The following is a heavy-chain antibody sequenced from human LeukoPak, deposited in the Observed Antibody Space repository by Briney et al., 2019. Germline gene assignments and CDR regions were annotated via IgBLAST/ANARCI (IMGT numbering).Heavy chain of an antibody. J-gene: IGHJ1*01. CDR1: GFTFSSYG. V-gene: IGHV3-30*02. CDR2: IRYDGSNK. CDR3: AKDRSSGYHEYFQH. D-gene: IGHD3-22*01. Sequence: PGGSLRLSCAASGFTFSSYGMHWVRQAPGKGLEWVAFIRYDGSNKYYADSVKGRFTISRDNSKNTPYLQMNSLRAEDTAVYYCAKDRSSGYHEYFQHWGQGTLVTVSS.